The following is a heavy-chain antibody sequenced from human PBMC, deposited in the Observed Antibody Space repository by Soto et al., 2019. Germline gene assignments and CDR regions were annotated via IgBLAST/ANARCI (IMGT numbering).Heavy chain of an antibody. CDR3: AKGDTYYYDSSGYRGGAFDI. D-gene: IGHD3-22*01. CDR1: GFTFSSYA. Sequence: EVQLLESGGGLVQPGGSLRLSCAASGFTFSSYAMSWVRQAPGKGLEWVSAISGSGGSTYYADSVKGRFTISRDNSKNTLYLQMNSLRAEDTAVYYCAKGDTYYYDSSGYRGGAFDISGQGTMVTVSS. J-gene: IGHJ3*02. CDR2: ISGSGGST. V-gene: IGHV3-23*01.